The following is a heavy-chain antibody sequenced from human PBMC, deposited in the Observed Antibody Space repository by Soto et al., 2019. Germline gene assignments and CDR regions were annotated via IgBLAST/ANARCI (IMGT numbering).Heavy chain of an antibody. Sequence: SETLSLTCTVSGGSVSSGSYYWSWSRQPPGKGLEWIEDIYYSGSTNYNPSLKSRVTISVDTYKTQFSPKLRSVTAADTDVYFCARDTFCSGYRCRIGIRFDPWGQGTLVTVSS. J-gene: IGHJ5*02. CDR2: IYYSGST. D-gene: IGHD3-3*01. V-gene: IGHV4-61*01. CDR3: ARDTFCSGYRCRIGIRFDP. CDR1: GGSVSSGSYY.